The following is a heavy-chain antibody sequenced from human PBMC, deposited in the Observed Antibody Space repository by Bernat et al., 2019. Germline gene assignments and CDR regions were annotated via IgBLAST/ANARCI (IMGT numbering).Heavy chain of an antibody. CDR1: GFTFSSYG. V-gene: IGHV3-33*01. D-gene: IGHD1-7*01. CDR2: IWYDGSNK. Sequence: QVQLVESGGGVVQPGRSLRLSYAASGFTFSSYGMHWVRQAPGKGLEWVAVIWYDGSNKYYADSVKGRFTISRDNSKNTLYLQMNSLRAEDTAVYYCARDSLELPLDEPDDAFDIWGQGTMVTVSS. J-gene: IGHJ3*02. CDR3: ARDSLELPLDEPDDAFDI.